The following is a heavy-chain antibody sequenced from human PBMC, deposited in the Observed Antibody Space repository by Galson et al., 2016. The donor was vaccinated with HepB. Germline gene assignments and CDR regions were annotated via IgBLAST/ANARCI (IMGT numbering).Heavy chain of an antibody. CDR3: AKRHEYCPPVGCSVDS. D-gene: IGHD2/OR15-2a*01. CDR2: IRGDATYT. CDR1: GFTVSSSA. V-gene: IGHV3-23*01. J-gene: IGHJ4*02. Sequence: SLRLSCAASGFTVSSSAMSWVRQAPGKGLEWVSTIRGDATYTVFADSVKGRFTISRDNSNNMLFLQMSSLRVDDTAVYYCAKRHEYCPPVGCSVDSWGQGTLVSVSS.